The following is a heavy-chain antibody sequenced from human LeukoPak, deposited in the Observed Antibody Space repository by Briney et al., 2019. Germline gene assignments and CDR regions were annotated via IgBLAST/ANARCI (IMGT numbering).Heavy chain of an antibody. Sequence: GGSLRLSCAASGLTFSRHWLNWVRKAPGKGLVWVSRISPDGSTTAYADSVKGRFTISRDNAKNMLYLQMNSLRAEDTAVYYCANLWPARGEGDYWGQGTLVTVSS. V-gene: IGHV3-74*01. CDR3: ANLWPARGEGDY. D-gene: IGHD3-10*01. J-gene: IGHJ4*02. CDR1: GLTFSRHW. CDR2: ISPDGSTT.